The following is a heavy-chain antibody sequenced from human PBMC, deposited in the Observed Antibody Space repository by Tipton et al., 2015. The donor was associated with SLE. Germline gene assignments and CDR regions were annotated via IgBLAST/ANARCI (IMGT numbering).Heavy chain of an antibody. CDR1: GGSFSGYY. V-gene: IGHV3-11*04. CDR2: ISSSGSTI. Sequence: LSLTCAVYGGSFSGYYWSWIRQPPGKGLEWVSYISSSGSTIYYADSVKGRFTISRDNAKNSLYLQMNSLRAEDTAVYYCATAPGGTTHYFDYWGQGTLVTVSS. J-gene: IGHJ4*02. D-gene: IGHD1-1*01. CDR3: ATAPGGTTHYFDY.